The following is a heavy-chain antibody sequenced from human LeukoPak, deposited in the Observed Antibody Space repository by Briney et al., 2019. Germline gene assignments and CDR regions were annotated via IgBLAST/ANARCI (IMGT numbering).Heavy chain of an antibody. CDR2: ISSSGSTI. D-gene: IGHD3-10*02. J-gene: IGHJ6*04. CDR1: GFAFSSYG. CDR3: AELGITMIGGV. V-gene: IGHV3-48*04. Sequence: GGSLRLSCAGSGFAFSSYGMNWVRQAPGKGLEWVSYISSSGSTIYYADSVKGRFTISRDNAKNSLYLQMNSLRAEDTAVYYCAELGITMIGGVWGKGTTVTISS.